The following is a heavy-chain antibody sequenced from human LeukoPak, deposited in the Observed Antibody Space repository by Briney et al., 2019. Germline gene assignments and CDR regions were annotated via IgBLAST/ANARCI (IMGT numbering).Heavy chain of an antibody. CDR1: GFTFSRNG. V-gene: IGHV3-33*01. Sequence: PGRSLRLSCVASGFTFSRNGMHWVRHAPGKGLEWVAVIWYDGSNKYYADSVKGRFTISRDNSKNTLYLQMNSPRAEDTAVYYCASGRLNYFYAMDIWGQGTTVTVSS. CDR3: ASGRLNYFYAMDI. CDR2: IWYDGSNK. J-gene: IGHJ6*02.